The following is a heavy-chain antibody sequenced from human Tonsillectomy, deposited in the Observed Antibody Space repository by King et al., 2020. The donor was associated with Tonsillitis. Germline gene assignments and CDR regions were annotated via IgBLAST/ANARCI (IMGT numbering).Heavy chain of an antibody. CDR3: TRMSGIHLWSQFNWFDP. J-gene: IGHJ5*02. CDR2: IIPSFGTA. V-gene: IGHV1-69*01. CDR1: GGTFSSYA. D-gene: IGHD5-18*01. Sequence: VQLVESGAEVKKPGSSVKVSCKASGGTFSSYAFSWVRQAPGQGLDWMGGIIPSFGTAVYAQKFQGRVTIIADESTSTAYMELNSLMSEDTAVYYCTRMSGIHLWSQFNWFDPWGQGTLVTVSS.